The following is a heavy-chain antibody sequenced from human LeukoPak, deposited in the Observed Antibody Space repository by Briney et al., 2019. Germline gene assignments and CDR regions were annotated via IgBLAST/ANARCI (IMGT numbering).Heavy chain of an antibody. D-gene: IGHD2-2*01. J-gene: IGHJ5*02. V-gene: IGHV3-74*01. CDR1: GFTFSSYW. Sequence: GGSLRLSCAASGFTFSSYWMHWVRQAPGKGLVWVSRIKSDGSSTSYADSVKGRFTISRDNAKNTLYLQMNSLRAEDTAVYYCARDPILGYCSSTSCSHNWFDPWGQGTLVTVSS. CDR3: ARDPILGYCSSTSCSHNWFDP. CDR2: IKSDGSST.